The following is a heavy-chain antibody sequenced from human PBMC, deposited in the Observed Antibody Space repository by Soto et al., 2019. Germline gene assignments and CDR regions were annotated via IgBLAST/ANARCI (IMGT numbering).Heavy chain of an antibody. V-gene: IGHV4-59*01. CDR3: AGFSSGTYLFDL. CDR1: DGSISSYY. D-gene: IGHD1-26*01. Sequence: SENLSLTCTVSDGSISSYYWSWIRQLPGKGLECICYIYGTGTTNYSSSLTHRFTISVDMSKNQFSLRLSSVTAADTAVYYCAGFSSGTYLFDLWGQGTPVTVSS. CDR2: IYGTGTT. J-gene: IGHJ5*02.